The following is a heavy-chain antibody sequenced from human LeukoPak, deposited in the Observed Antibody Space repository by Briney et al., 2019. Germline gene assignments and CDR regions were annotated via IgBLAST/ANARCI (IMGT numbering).Heavy chain of an antibody. CDR3: ALAGYSSSWYYFDY. Sequence: GASVKVSCKASGYSFTGYYMHWVRQAPGQGLEWMGWINPNSGGTNYAQKFQGRVTMTRDTSISTAYMELSSLRSDDTAVYYCALAGYSSSWYYFDYWGQGTLATVSS. D-gene: IGHD6-13*01. CDR1: GYSFTGYY. J-gene: IGHJ4*02. CDR2: INPNSGGT. V-gene: IGHV1-2*02.